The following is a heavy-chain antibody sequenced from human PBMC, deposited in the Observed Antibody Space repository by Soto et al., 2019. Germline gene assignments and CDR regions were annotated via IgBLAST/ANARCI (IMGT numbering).Heavy chain of an antibody. CDR2: ITPFNGDV. Sequence: QMQLVQSGAEVKKTGSSVTVSCKALGNTFTYRYLHWVRQAPGQALEWMGWITPFNGDVHYAQKLQERVTITRDTSMNTAYMRMSSLRSEDTAMYYCASGGAGSGTLTWELPDHWGQGTRVTVS. J-gene: IGHJ4*02. CDR3: ASGGAGSGTLTWELPDH. V-gene: IGHV1-45*02. CDR1: GNTFTYRY. D-gene: IGHD1-26*01.